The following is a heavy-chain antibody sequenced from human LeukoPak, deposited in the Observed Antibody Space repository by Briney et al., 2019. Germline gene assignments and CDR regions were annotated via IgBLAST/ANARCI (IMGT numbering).Heavy chain of an antibody. CDR2: ISSSSSYI. CDR1: GFTFSSYS. J-gene: IGHJ3*02. CDR3: ARDTGRVNVVVTAMAAFDI. D-gene: IGHD2-21*02. V-gene: IGHV3-21*01. Sequence: PGGSLRLSCAASGFTFSSYSMNWVRQAPGKGLEWVSSISSSSSYIYYADSVKGRFTISRDNAKNSLYLQMNSLRAEDTAVYYCARDTGRVNVVVTAMAAFDIWGQGTMVTVSS.